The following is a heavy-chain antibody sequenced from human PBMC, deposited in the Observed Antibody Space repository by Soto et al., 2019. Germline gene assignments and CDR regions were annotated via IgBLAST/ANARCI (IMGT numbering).Heavy chain of an antibody. Sequence: GESLKISCAASGFTFSSYWMSWVRQAPGKGLEWVANIKQDGSEKYYVDSVKGRFTISRDNAKNSLYLQMNSLRAEDTAVYYCARSAVGYDFWSGYSGMDVWGQGTTVTVSS. CDR1: GFTFSSYW. D-gene: IGHD3-3*01. V-gene: IGHV3-7*05. J-gene: IGHJ6*02. CDR3: ARSAVGYDFWSGYSGMDV. CDR2: IKQDGSEK.